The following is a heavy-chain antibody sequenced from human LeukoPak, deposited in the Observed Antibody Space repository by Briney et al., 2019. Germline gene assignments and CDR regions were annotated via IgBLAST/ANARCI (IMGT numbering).Heavy chain of an antibody. Sequence: GGSLRLSCAASGFTFSSYAMSWVRQAPRKGLEWVSAISGSGGSTYYADSVKGRFTISRDNSKNTLYLQMNSLRAEDTAVYYCANLLNYYDSSGLGDWGQGTLVTVSS. CDR1: GFTFSSYA. CDR2: ISGSGGST. D-gene: IGHD3-22*01. CDR3: ANLLNYYDSSGLGD. J-gene: IGHJ4*02. V-gene: IGHV3-23*01.